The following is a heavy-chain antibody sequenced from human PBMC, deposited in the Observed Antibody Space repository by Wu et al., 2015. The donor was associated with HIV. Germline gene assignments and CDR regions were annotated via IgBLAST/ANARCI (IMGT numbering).Heavy chain of an antibody. V-gene: IGHV1-69*12. Sequence: QVQLVQSGAGVKKPGSSVKVSCKASGGTFSSYAISWVRQAPGQGLEWMGGIIPIFGTANYAQKFQGRVTITADESTSTAYMELSSLRSEDTAVYYCARGPYYYDSSGYYRFYYWGQGTLVTVSS. CDR1: GGTFSSYA. CDR2: IIPIFGTA. D-gene: IGHD3-22*01. J-gene: IGHJ4*02. CDR3: ARGPYYYDSSGYYRFYY.